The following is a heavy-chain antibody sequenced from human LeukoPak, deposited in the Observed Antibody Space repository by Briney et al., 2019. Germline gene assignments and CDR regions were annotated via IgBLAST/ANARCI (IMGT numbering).Heavy chain of an antibody. CDR2: INHSGST. Sequence: SETLSLTCAVYGGSFSGYYWSWIRQPPGKGLEWIGEINHSGSTNYNPSLKSRVTISVDTSKNQFSLKLSSVTAADTAVYYCARGTSYYYYDSSGYYYVAGRSDAFDIWGQGTMVTVSS. D-gene: IGHD3-22*01. CDR3: ARGTSYYYYDSSGYYYVAGRSDAFDI. J-gene: IGHJ3*02. V-gene: IGHV4-34*01. CDR1: GGSFSGYY.